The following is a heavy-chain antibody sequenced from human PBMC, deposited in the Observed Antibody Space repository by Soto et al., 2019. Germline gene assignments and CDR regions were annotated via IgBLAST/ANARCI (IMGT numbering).Heavy chain of an antibody. CDR2: TWYDESHK. V-gene: IGHV3-33*01. CDR1: GFAFSTYG. J-gene: IGHJ4*02. CDR3: ASELDWLLAFHY. D-gene: IGHD3-9*01. Sequence: QVQLVESGGGVVQPGRSLRLSCAASGFAFSTYGMHWVRQAPGKGLEWVAMTWYDESHKYYADSVKGRFTISRDNSKNTLYLQMNSLRAEDTAVYYCASELDWLLAFHYWGQGTLVTVSS.